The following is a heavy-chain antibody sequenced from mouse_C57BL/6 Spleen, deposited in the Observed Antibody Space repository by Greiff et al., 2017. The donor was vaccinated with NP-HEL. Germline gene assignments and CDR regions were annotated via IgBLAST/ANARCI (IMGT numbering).Heavy chain of an antibody. Sequence: DVKLEESGEGLVKPGGSLKLSCAASGFTFSSYAMSWVRQTPEKRLEWVAYISSGGDYIYYADTVKGRFTISRDNARNTLYLQMSSLKSEDTAMYYCTREHGSSTFDYWGQGTTLTVSS. V-gene: IGHV5-9-1*02. D-gene: IGHD1-1*01. J-gene: IGHJ2*01. CDR2: ISSGGDYI. CDR3: TREHGSSTFDY. CDR1: GFTFSSYA.